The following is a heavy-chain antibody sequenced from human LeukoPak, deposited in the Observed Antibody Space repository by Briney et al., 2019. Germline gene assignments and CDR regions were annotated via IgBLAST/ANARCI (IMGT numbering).Heavy chain of an antibody. J-gene: IGHJ6*02. CDR2: ISYDGSNK. V-gene: IGHV3-30-3*01. CDR3: ARASAVAGPWPYYYYGMDV. D-gene: IGHD6-19*01. CDR1: GFTFSSYA. Sequence: GGSLRLSCAASGFTFSSYAMHWVRQAPGKGLEWVAVISYDGSNKYYADSVKGRFTISRDNSKNTLYLQMNSLRAEDTAVYYCARASAVAGPWPYYYYGMDVWGQGTTVTVSS.